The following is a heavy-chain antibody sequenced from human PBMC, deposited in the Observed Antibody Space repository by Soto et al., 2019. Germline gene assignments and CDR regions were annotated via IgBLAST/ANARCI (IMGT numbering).Heavy chain of an antibody. D-gene: IGHD1-26*01. CDR1: GGSISSYY. CDR2: IYYSGST. Sequence: SETLSLTCTVSGGSISSYYWSWIRQPPGKGLEWIGYIYYSGSTNYNPSLKSRVTISVDTSKNQFSLKLSSVTAADTAVYYCEREGGSYLVDPWGQGTLVTVSS. CDR3: EREGGSYLVDP. J-gene: IGHJ5*02. V-gene: IGHV4-59*01.